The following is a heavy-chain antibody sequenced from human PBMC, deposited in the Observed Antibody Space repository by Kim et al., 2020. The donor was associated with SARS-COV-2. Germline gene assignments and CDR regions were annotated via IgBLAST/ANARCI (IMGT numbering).Heavy chain of an antibody. CDR2: INRDGSST. CDR3: ARGDYYGSGNYFPFEY. Sequence: GGSLRLSCAASGFTFSNYWMHWVRQAPGKGLVWVSRINRDGSSTSYADSVKGRFTISRDNAKNTLYMQMNSLRPEDTAVYYCARGDYYGSGNYFPFEYWGQGTLVTVSS. J-gene: IGHJ4*02. CDR1: GFTFSNYW. D-gene: IGHD3-10*01. V-gene: IGHV3-74*01.